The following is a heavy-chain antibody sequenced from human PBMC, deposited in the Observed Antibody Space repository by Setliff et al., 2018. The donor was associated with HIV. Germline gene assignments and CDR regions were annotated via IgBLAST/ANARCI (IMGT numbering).Heavy chain of an antibody. Sequence: GASVKVSCKASGDTFNNCAVTWVRHAPGQGLEWMGGSIPLFGTTNYAQKFQGRVTLTTDELMKTAYMELSSLRSEDTAVYYCARNGQLWSSDAFDIWGQGTMVTVSS. V-gene: IGHV1-69*05. CDR2: SIPLFGTT. CDR3: ARNGQLWSSDAFDI. J-gene: IGHJ3*02. D-gene: IGHD5-18*01. CDR1: GDTFNNCA.